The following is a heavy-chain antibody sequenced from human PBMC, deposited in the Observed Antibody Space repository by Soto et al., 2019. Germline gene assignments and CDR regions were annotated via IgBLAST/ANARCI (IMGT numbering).Heavy chain of an antibody. CDR1: GGSISSYY. D-gene: IGHD3-3*01. CDR3: GRGLRFLEWFLIDI. Sequence: PSETLSLTCTVSGGSISSYYWSWIRQPPGKGLEWIGYIYYSGSTNYNPSLKSRVTISVDTSKNQFSLKLSSVTAADTAVYYCGRGLRFLEWFLIDIWGQGTMVTVSS. V-gene: IGHV4-59*08. J-gene: IGHJ3*02. CDR2: IYYSGST.